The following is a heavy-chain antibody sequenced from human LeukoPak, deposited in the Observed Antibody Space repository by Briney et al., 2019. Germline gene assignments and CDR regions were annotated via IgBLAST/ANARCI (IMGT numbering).Heavy chain of an antibody. V-gene: IGHV4-59*08. CDR1: GGSISSYY. J-gene: IGHJ4*02. CDR3: ARRGSEQQLDKKHKSKYYFDY. Sequence: PSETLSLTCTVSGGSISSYYWSWIRQPPGKGLEWIGYIYYSGSTNYNPSLKSRVTISVDTFKNQFSLKLSSVTAADTAVYYCARRGSEQQLDKKHKSKYYFDYWGQGTLVTVSS. CDR2: IYYSGST. D-gene: IGHD6-13*01.